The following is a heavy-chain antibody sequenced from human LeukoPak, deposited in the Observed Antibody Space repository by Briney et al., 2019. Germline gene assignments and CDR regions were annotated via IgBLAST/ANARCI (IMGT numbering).Heavy chain of an antibody. CDR3: AREGCSSTSCYTSMVGYYYYGMDV. D-gene: IGHD2-2*02. CDR2: IIPILGIA. V-gene: IGHV1-69*04. Sequence: SVKVSCKASGGSFSGYTISWVRQAPGQGLEWMGMIIPILGIANYAQKFQGRVTITADKSTSTAYMELSSLRSEDTAVYYCAREGCSSTSCYTSMVGYYYYGMDVWGQGTTVTVSS. CDR1: GGSFSGYT. J-gene: IGHJ6*02.